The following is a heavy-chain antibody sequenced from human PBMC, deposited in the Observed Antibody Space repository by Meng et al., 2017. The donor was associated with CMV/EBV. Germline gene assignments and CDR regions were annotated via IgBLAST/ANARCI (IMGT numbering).Heavy chain of an antibody. CDR3: ARGSRRLPRFNWFDP. V-gene: IGHV4-34*01. Sequence: HVQLQRWGAGLLKPSGTLSLTCAVYGGSFSGYYWSWIRQPPGKGLEWIGEINHSGSTNYNPSLKSRVTISVDTSKNQFSLKLSSVTAADTAVYYCARGSRRLPRFNWFDPWGQGTLVTVSS. CDR1: GGSFSGYY. J-gene: IGHJ5*02. CDR2: INHSGST. D-gene: IGHD3-3*01.